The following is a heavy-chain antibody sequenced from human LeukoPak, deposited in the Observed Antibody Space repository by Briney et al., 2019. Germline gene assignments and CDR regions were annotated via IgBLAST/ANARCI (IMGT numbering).Heavy chain of an antibody. CDR3: ARDSAYYYGSGSYYNY. J-gene: IGHJ4*02. CDR1: GFTFSSYA. Sequence: GRSLRLSCAASGFTFSSYAMHWVRQAPGKGLEWVAVKSYDGSNKYYADSVKGRFTISRDNSKNTLYLQMNSLRAEDTAVYYCARDSAYYYGSGSYYNYWGQGTLVTVSS. D-gene: IGHD3-10*01. CDR2: KSYDGSNK. V-gene: IGHV3-30*04.